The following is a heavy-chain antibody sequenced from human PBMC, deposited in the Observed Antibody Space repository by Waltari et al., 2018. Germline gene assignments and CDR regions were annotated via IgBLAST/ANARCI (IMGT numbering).Heavy chain of an antibody. CDR1: ELTFRTHW. V-gene: IGHV3-74*01. J-gene: IGHJ4*02. CDR3: TMNPGY. CDR2: MKTDGTSI. Sequence: EVQLVESGGGLVQPGGSLRLSCAASELTFRTHWLDWVRQAPGKGLVWGSRMKTDGTSISYADSVRGRFIISRASAKNTYYLQMSSLRVEDTAVYYCTMNPGYWGQGTAVTVSS.